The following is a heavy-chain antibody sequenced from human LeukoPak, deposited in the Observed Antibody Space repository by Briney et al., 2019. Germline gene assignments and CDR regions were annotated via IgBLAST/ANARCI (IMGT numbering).Heavy chain of an antibody. D-gene: IGHD4-11*01. J-gene: IGHJ6*03. Sequence: ASETLSLTCTVSGGSISSYYWSWIRQPAGKGLEWIGRIYTSGSTNYNPSLKSRVTMSVDTSKNQFSLKLSSVTAADTAVYYCATSSTAPYYYYHMDVWGKGTTVTVSS. CDR1: GGSISSYY. CDR3: ATSSTAPYYYYHMDV. V-gene: IGHV4-4*07. CDR2: IYTSGST.